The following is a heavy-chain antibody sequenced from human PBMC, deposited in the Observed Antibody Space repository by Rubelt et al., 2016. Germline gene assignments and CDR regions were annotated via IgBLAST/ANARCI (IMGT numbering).Heavy chain of an antibody. CDR2: INTNTGNP. V-gene: IGHV7-4-1*02. Sequence: QVQLVQSGSELKKPGASVKVSCKASGYTFTSYAMNWVRQAPGQGLEWMGWINTNTGNPTYAQGFTGRFAISFNTSVSTAYLQISSLKAEDTGVDYGGRGMRGFGENYWGQGTLVTVSS. CDR3: GRGMRGFGENY. D-gene: IGHD3-10*01. J-gene: IGHJ4*02. CDR1: GYTFTSYA.